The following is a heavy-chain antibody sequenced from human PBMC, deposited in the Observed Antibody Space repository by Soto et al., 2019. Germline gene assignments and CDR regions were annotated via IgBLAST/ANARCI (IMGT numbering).Heavy chain of an antibody. D-gene: IGHD1-26*01. V-gene: IGHV4-31*03. Sequence: QVQLQESGPGLVKPSQTLFLTCSVSGDSIGSGPYYWSWIRQHPGKALEWIGYIYYSGNTYYNPSLRTRISITLDPSKNPFSLMATSGAAAETAVDYWAGDRGRGGGYFDYWGQGALFTVSS. CDR3: AGDRGRGGGYFDY. J-gene: IGHJ4*02. CDR2: IYYSGNT. CDR1: GDSIGSGPYY.